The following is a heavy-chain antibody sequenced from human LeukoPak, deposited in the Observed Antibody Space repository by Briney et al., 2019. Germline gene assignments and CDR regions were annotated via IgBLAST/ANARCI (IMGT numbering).Heavy chain of an antibody. Sequence: AESLKISCEGSGYSFTSYWIGCVRQMPGKSLEWIGIIYPGDSDTRYSPSFQGQVTISADKSISTAYLQWSSLKASDTAMYYCARGAIAAAPPYFDYWGQGTLVTVSS. CDR3: ARGAIAAAPPYFDY. J-gene: IGHJ4*02. D-gene: IGHD6-13*01. CDR2: IYPGDSDT. V-gene: IGHV5-51*01. CDR1: GYSFTSYW.